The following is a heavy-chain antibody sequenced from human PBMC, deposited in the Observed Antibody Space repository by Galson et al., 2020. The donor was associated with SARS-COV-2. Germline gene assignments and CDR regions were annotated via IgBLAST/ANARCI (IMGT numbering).Heavy chain of an antibody. Sequence: LETLSLTCAVYGASCGYCHWTWVRQSPEKGLEWIGGVSPGGNTNYNPSLKSRVTILVDTSNNHFSLKLTSVTAADTAVYYCARGLGTEENSWGQGTLVTVSS. J-gene: IGHJ4*02. V-gene: IGHV4-34*01. CDR1: GASCGYCH. CDR2: VSPGGNT. CDR3: ARGLGTEENS.